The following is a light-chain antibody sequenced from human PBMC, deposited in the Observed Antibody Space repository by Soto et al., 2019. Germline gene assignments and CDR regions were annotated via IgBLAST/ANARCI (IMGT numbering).Light chain of an antibody. CDR2: DAS. CDR3: QQNKDWHGT. CDR1: QSVISY. Sequence: EIVMTQSPATLSVSPGERVTLSCRASQSVISYLAWYQQKPGQAPRLLIYDASSRATGIPVRFSGSGSGTEFTLTISSLQSEDFGVYYCQQNKDWHGTFGQGTKVEIK. V-gene: IGKV3-15*01. J-gene: IGKJ1*01.